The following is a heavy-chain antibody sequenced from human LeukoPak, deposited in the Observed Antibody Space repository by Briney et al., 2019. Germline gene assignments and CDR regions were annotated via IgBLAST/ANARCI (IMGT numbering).Heavy chain of an antibody. CDR2: IIPILGIT. V-gene: IGHV1-69*04. CDR1: GGTFSSYA. J-gene: IGHJ4*02. CDR3: ATSREDTAIFDY. Sequence: SVKVSCKASGGTFSSYAISWVRQAPGQGLEWMGRIIPILGITNYTQTFQGRVTITADKSTSTAYMELSSLRSEDTAVYYCATSREDTAIFDYWGQGTLVTVSS. D-gene: IGHD5-18*01.